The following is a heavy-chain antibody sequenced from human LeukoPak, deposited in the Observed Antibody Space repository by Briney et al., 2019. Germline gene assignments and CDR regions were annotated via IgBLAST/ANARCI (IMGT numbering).Heavy chain of an antibody. D-gene: IGHD2-2*01. CDR3: ARNLPAADY. CDR2: ISSSSTI. J-gene: IGHJ4*02. CDR1: GFTFSDYY. Sequence: GGSLRLSCAASGFTFSDYYMNWVPQAPGKGLEWVSSISSSSTIYYADSVKGRFTISRDNAKNSLYLQMNSLRAEDTAVYYCARNLPAADYWGQGTLVTVSS. V-gene: IGHV3-69-1*01.